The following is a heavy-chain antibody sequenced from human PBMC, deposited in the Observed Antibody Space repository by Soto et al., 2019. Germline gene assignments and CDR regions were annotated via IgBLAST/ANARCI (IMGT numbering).Heavy chain of an antibody. D-gene: IGHD6-6*01. J-gene: IGHJ6*02. CDR1: GFTFNDFY. V-gene: IGHV4-34*01. CDR3: ARIAARHTYYYYYGMDV. CDR2: INHSGST. Sequence: PGGSLRLSCTASGFTFNDFYMTWIRQAPGKGLEWIGEINHSGSTNYNPSLKSRVTISVDTSKNQFSLKLSSVTAADTAVYYCARIAARHTYYYYYGMDVWGQGTTVTV.